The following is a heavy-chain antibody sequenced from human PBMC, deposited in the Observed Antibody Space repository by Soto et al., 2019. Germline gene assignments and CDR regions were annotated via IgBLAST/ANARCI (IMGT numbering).Heavy chain of an antibody. CDR1: KFTFRTYV. CDR3: AREMIPMIMGGMSAMDV. CDR2: ISFDGSNK. Sequence: QVQLVESGGGVVQPERSQRLSCAASKFTFRTYVMHWVRQAPGKGLEWVALISFDGSNKYYADSVKGRFTISRDNSKNTMYRQMNSLRPEDTAVYYCAREMIPMIMGGMSAMDVWGQGTTVTVSS. J-gene: IGHJ6*02. V-gene: IGHV3-30*04. D-gene: IGHD3-22*01.